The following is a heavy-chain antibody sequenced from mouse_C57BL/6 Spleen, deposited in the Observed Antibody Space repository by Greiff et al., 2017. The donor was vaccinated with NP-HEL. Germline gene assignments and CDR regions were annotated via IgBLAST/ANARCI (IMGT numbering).Heavy chain of an antibody. CDR2: ISSGGDYI. CDR1: GFTFSSYA. D-gene: IGHD1-1*01. CDR3: TRDVHYYGSSFPYYFDY. V-gene: IGHV5-9-1*02. J-gene: IGHJ2*01. Sequence: DVQLVESGEGLVKPGGSLKLSCAASGFTFSSYAMSWVRQTPEKRLEWVAYISSGGDYIYYADTVKGRFTISRDNARNTLYLQMSSLKSEDTAMYYCTRDVHYYGSSFPYYFDYWGQGTTLTVSS.